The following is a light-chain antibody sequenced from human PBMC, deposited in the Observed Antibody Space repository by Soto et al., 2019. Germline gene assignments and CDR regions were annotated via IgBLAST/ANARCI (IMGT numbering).Light chain of an antibody. J-gene: IGLJ1*01. CDR1: SSDVGSYNR. Sequence: QSVLTQPPSVSGSPGQSVTISCTGTSSDVGSYNRVSWYQQPPGTAPKVMIYEVSKRPSGVSNRFSGSKSGNTASLTISGLQAEDEADYHCSSYTGSSTLYVFGTGTKVTVL. CDR3: SSYTGSSTLYV. CDR2: EVS. V-gene: IGLV2-18*02.